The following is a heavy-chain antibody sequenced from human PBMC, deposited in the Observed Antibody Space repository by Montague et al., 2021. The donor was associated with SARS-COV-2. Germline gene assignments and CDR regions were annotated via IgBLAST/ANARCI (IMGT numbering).Heavy chain of an antibody. CDR2: ISYAGRT. CDR3: ARQLPSYCSTNKCYPYDLDV. D-gene: IGHD2-2*01. V-gene: IGHV4-39*01. Sequence: SETRSLTCTVSGGSISSPDYYWGWLRQSPGKGLEWIGSISYAGRTYYTPSLRSRVSFSMDTSKNHFSLSLNSVTAADTAVYFCARQLPSYCSTNKCYPYDLDVWGQGTLVTASS. J-gene: IGHJ4*02. CDR1: GGSISSPDYY.